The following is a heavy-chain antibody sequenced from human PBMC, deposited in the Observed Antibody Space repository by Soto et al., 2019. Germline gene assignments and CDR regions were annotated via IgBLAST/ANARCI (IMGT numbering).Heavy chain of an antibody. CDR2: IVVGSGHT. CDR1: GFTFSSSI. CDR3: AAPDFGDYWYFDL. Sequence: QMQLVQSGPEVKKPGTSVKVSCKASGFTFSSSIVQWVRQARGQRLEWIGWIVVGSGHTNYEQKFQERVTITRDMSTSTAYMELSSLRSAATAVYYCAAPDFGDYWYFDLWGRGTLVTVSS. D-gene: IGHD4-17*01. J-gene: IGHJ2*01. V-gene: IGHV1-58*01.